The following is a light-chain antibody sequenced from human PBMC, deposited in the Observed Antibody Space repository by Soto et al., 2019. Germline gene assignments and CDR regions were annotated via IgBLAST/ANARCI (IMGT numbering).Light chain of an antibody. CDR2: GAS. CDR3: QQYGTSPPYT. Sequence: EIVLTQSPGTLSLSPGDRATLSCRASQSVTSSYLAWYQQKPGQAPRLLIYGASSRATGIPDRFSGSGSGTDFTLTISRLEPEDFAVYYCQQYGTSPPYTFGQGTKREVK. CDR1: QSVTSSY. V-gene: IGKV3-20*01. J-gene: IGKJ2*01.